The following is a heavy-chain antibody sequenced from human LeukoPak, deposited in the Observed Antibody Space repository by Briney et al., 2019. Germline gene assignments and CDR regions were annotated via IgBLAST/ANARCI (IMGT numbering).Heavy chain of an antibody. J-gene: IGHJ4*02. D-gene: IGHD3-16*02. CDR2: ISSSSSYI. CDR3: ARGLYYDYVWGSYRSYYFDY. CDR1: GFTFSGYS. V-gene: IGHV3-21*01. Sequence: GGSLRLSCAASGFTFSGYSMNWVRQAPGKGLEWVSSISSSSSYIYYADSVKGRFTISRDNAKNSLYLQMNSLRAEDTAVYYCARGLYYDYVWGSYRSYYFDYWGQGTLVTVSS.